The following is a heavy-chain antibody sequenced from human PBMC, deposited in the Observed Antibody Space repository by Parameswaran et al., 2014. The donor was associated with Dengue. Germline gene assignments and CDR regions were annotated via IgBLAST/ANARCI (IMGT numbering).Heavy chain of an antibody. CDR3: ARGGMGLPLTYLDY. D-gene: IGHD3-16*01. V-gene: IGHV3-72*01. Sequence: WIRQPPGRGLEWVGRSRSKDNSYFTEYAASVKGKFTISRDESKNSLYLQMNSLKAEDTVVYYCARGGMGLPLTYLDYWGQGTLVTVSS. CDR2: SRSKDNSYFT. J-gene: IGHJ4*02.